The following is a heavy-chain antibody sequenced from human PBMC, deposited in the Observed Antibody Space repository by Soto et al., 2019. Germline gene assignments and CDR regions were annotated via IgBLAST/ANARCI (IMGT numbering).Heavy chain of an antibody. Sequence: ASVKVSCKASGYTFTSYAMHWVRQAPGQRLEWMGWINAGNGNTKYSQKFQGRVTITRDTSASTAYMELSSLRSGDTAVYYCAAGTMFGLRTSPYFDHWGHGTLVTVSS. J-gene: IGHJ4*01. CDR2: INAGNGNT. V-gene: IGHV1-3*01. D-gene: IGHD3-3*01. CDR3: AAGTMFGLRTSPYFDH. CDR1: GYTFTSYA.